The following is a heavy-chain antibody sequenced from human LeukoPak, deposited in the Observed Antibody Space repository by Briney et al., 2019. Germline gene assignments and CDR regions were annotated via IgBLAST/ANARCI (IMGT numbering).Heavy chain of an antibody. Sequence: GGSLRLSCAASGFTFSNYGLHWVRQAPGKGLEWLAFIRYDGSNKYSADSVKGRFTISRDDSKNTLYLQMNNLRAEDTAVYYCAREIDAFDIWGQGTMVTVSS. V-gene: IGHV3-30*02. CDR2: IRYDGSNK. CDR3: AREIDAFDI. CDR1: GFTFSNYG. J-gene: IGHJ3*02.